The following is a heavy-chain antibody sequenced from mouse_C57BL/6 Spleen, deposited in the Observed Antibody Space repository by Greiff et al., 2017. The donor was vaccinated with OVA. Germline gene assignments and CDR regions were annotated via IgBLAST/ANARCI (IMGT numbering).Heavy chain of an antibody. CDR3: ARDSNWGFDY. Sequence: VQLQQSGPELVKPGASVKISCKASGYSFTSYYIHWVKQRPGQGLEWIGWIYPGSGNTKYNEKFKGKATLTADTSSSTAYMQLSSLTSEDSAVYYCARDSNWGFDYWGQGTTLTVSS. J-gene: IGHJ2*01. CDR1: GYSFTSYY. V-gene: IGHV1-66*01. D-gene: IGHD2-5*01. CDR2: IYPGSGNT.